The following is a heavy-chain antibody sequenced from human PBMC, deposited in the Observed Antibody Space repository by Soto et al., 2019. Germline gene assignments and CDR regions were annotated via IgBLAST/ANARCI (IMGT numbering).Heavy chain of an antibody. CDR3: ERDYRGWLQQSYFDY. J-gene: IGHJ4*02. D-gene: IGHD5-18*01. CDR2: FDPEDGET. V-gene: IGHV1-24*01. CDR1: GYTLAELS. Sequence: ASVKVSCKVSGYTLAELSMHWVRQAPGKGLEWMGGFDPEDGETIYAQKFQGRVTMTEDTSTDTAYMELSSLRSDDTAVYYCERDYRGWLQQSYFDYWVQGTLVTVSS.